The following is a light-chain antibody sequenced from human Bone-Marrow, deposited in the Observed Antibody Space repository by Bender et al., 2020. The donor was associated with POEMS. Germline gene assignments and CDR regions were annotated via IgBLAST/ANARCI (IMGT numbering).Light chain of an antibody. CDR1: SLALQF. Sequence: YELTQPPSVSVSPGQTAMITCSGDSLALQFVYWYQQKSGQAPVLVIYKDSARPSGIPERFAGSSSGTTVTLPVSGVQAEDEADYYCQSADSSGYWVFGGGTQLTVL. CDR2: KDS. V-gene: IGLV3-25*02. J-gene: IGLJ3*02. CDR3: QSADSSGYWV.